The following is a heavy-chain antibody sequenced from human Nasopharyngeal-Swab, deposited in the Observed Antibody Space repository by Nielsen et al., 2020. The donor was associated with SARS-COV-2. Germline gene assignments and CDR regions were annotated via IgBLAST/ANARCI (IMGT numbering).Heavy chain of an antibody. V-gene: IGHV3-30*02. CDR1: GFRFSSYG. Sequence: GESLKISCAASGFRFSSYGMHWVRQAPGKGLQWVAFIRDDGGIIYYADSVKGRFTISRDNSKSTLYLQMNSLRAEDTALYYCARDVAIVGATLENWGQGTLVTVSS. D-gene: IGHD1-26*01. CDR3: ARDVAIVGATLEN. J-gene: IGHJ4*02. CDR2: IRDDGGII.